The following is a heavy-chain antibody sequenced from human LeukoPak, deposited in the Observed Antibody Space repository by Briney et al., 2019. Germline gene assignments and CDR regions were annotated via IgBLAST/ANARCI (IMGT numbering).Heavy chain of an antibody. Sequence: GGSLRLSCAASGFTFDDYAMHWVRQAPGKGLEWVSVIYSGGSTYYADSVKGRFTISRDNSKNTLYLQMNSLRAEDTAVYYCATNRIWYYYYMDVWGKGTTVTVSS. CDR2: IYSGGST. D-gene: IGHD1-14*01. CDR3: ATNRIWYYYYMDV. V-gene: IGHV3-66*02. J-gene: IGHJ6*03. CDR1: GFTFDDYA.